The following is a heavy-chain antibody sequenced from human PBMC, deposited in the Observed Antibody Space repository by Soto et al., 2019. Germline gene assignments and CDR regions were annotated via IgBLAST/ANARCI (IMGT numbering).Heavy chain of an antibody. D-gene: IGHD3-10*01. CDR2: IYYSGST. V-gene: IGHV4-39*01. CDR1: GGSISSSSYY. CDR3: ARPFEWFGESLANDY. J-gene: IGHJ4*02. Sequence: SETLSLTCTVSGGSISSSSYYWGWIRQPPGKGLEWIGSIYYSGSTYYNPSLKSRVTISVDTSKNQFSLKLSSVTAADTAVYYCARPFEWFGESLANDYWGPGTLVIVSS.